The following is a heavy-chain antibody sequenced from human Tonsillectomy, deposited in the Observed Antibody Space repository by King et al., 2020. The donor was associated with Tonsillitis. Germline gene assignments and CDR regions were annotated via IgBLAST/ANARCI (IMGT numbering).Heavy chain of an antibody. CDR2: ISGGGGST. CDR3: AKIPHYYGSGHINYYYGMDV. CDR1: GFTFSTYD. V-gene: IGHV3-23*04. J-gene: IGHJ6*02. D-gene: IGHD3-10*01. Sequence: VQLVESGGGLVQPGGSLRLSCAGSGFTFSTYDMRWVRQAPGKGLEWVSAISGGGGSTYYADSVKGRFTISRDNSKNTMYLQMNSLRAEDTAVYYCAKIPHYYGSGHINYYYGMDVWGQGTTVTVSS.